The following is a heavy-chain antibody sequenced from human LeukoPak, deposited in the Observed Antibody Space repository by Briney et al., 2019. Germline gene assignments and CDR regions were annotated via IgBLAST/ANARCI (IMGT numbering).Heavy chain of an antibody. D-gene: IGHD6-19*01. CDR2: TYYRSKWYN. V-gene: IGHV6-1*01. CDR1: GDSVSSKNGA. Sequence: SQTLSLTCVVSGDSVSSKNGAWNWIRQSPSRGLEWLGRTYYRSKWYNDYAESMEGRMTISQDTSKNQYSLHLNSVTPDDTAVYYCARDFGTTGWHTFDYWGQGPLVTVSS. CDR3: ARDFGTTGWHTFDY. J-gene: IGHJ4*02.